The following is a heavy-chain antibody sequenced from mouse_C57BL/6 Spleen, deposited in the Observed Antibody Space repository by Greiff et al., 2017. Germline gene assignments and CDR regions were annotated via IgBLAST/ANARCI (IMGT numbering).Heavy chain of an antibody. J-gene: IGHJ4*01. V-gene: IGHV1-81*01. CDR3: ARGGDYYGSRNYAMDY. CDR2: IYPRGGNT. D-gene: IGHD1-1*01. Sequence: VQLQQSGAELARPGASVKLSCKASGYTFTSYGISWVKQRTGQGLEWIGEIYPRGGNTYYNEKFKGKATLTADKSSSTAYMELRSLTSEDSAVYFCARGGDYYGSRNYAMDYWGQGTSVTVSS. CDR1: GYTFTSYG.